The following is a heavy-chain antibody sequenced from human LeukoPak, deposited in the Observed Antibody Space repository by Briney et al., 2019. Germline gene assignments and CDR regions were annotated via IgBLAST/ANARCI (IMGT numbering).Heavy chain of an antibody. J-gene: IGHJ2*01. CDR1: GGSISSYY. CDR2: IYTSGST. V-gene: IGHV4-4*07. Sequence: KPSETLSLICTVSGGSISSYYWSWIRQPAGKGLEWIGRIYTSGSTNYNPSLKSRVTISVDKSKNQFSLKLSSVTAADTAVYYCATGGSGYWYFDLWGRGTLVTVSS. D-gene: IGHD2-8*02. CDR3: ATGGSGYWYFDL.